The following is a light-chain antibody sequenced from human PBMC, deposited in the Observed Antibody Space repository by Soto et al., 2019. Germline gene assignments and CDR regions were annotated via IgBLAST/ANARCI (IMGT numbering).Light chain of an antibody. V-gene: IGKV3-20*01. CDR2: GAS. Sequence: EIVLTQSPGTLSLSPGERATLSCRASQSVSSGSLAWYQQKPGQAPRLLLYGASNRTSGIPDRFSGSGSGTDVTLTISRLEPEDFAVYSCQHYGSSPYTFGQGTKLEI. CDR3: QHYGSSPYT. CDR1: QSVSSGS. J-gene: IGKJ2*01.